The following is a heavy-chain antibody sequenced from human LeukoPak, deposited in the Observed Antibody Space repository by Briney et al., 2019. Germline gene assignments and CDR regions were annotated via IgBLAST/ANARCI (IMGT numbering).Heavy chain of an antibody. V-gene: IGHV3-21*01. Sequence: GGSLRLSCEASGFTFTTYGMNWVRQAPGQGLEWISFISSSGNYIYYADSVKGRFTISRDNSKNSVYLQMNGLRVEDTAVYYCARDRSGSYFGYFDNWGQGTLGTVSS. J-gene: IGHJ4*02. D-gene: IGHD1-26*01. CDR2: ISSSGNYI. CDR1: GFTFTTYG. CDR3: ARDRSGSYFGYFDN.